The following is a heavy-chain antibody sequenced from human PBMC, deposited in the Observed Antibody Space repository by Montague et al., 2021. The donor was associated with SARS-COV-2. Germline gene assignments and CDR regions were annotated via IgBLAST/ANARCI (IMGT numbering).Heavy chain of an antibody. J-gene: IGHJ3*02. CDR2: NNYTGSS. CDR1: GGSISSSCYY. Sequence: SETLSLTCTVSGGSISSSCYYWGRLRQPPGMGLEWIGSNNYTGSSYYTPYLKSPITISAATTKNYFSLKLSSAAAAATAVYYCARHGYYETYDAFDIWGQGTMVTVSS. D-gene: IGHD3-22*01. V-gene: IGHV4-39*01. CDR3: ARHGYYETYDAFDI.